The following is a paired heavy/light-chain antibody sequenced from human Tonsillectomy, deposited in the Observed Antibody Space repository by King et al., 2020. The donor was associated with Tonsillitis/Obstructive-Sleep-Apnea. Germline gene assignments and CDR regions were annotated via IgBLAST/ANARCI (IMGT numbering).Heavy chain of an antibody. CDR3: ARMANILTGYYNEGFDF. D-gene: IGHD3-9*01. CDR1: GFSLSNPRMG. V-gene: IGHV2-26*01. CDR2: IFSNDEK. J-gene: IGHJ4*02. Sequence: QVTLKESGPVLVKPTETLTLTCTVSGFSLSNPRMGVSWIRQPPGKALEWLAHIFSNDEKSYSPSLKSRLTISKDTSKSRVVLIMTNMDPVDTATYYCARMANILTGYYNEGFDFWGQGTLVTVSS.
Light chain of an antibody. V-gene: IGKV1-12*01. J-gene: IGKJ1*01. CDR1: QGIATW. Sequence: DIQMTQSPSSVSASVGDRVTITCRASQGIATWLAWYQQKPGKAPKLLIYAASTLQSGVPSRFSGSGSGTDFTLTISSLQPEDFATYYCQQANSFPRTFGQGTKVEIK. CDR3: QQANSFPRT. CDR2: AAS.